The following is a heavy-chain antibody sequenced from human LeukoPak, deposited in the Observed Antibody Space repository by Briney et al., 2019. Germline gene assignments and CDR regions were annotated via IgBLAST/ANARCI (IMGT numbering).Heavy chain of an antibody. CDR2: INPNTGGT. V-gene: IGHV1-2*02. Sequence: ASVKVSCKASGYTFTDYYMHWVRQAPGQGLEWMGWINPNTGGTNYAQKFQGRVTMTRGTSISTAYMELSRLRSGDTAVYYCARAGVWDYDDTSGYHNGAFDIWGQGTMVTVSS. CDR1: GYTFTDYY. CDR3: ARAGVWDYDDTSGYHNGAFDI. J-gene: IGHJ3*02. D-gene: IGHD3-22*01.